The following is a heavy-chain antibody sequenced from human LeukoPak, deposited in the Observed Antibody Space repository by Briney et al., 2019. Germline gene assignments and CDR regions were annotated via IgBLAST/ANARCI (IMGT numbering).Heavy chain of an antibody. J-gene: IGHJ4*02. CDR2: ISARGGSP. CDR1: GFTFSTHA. D-gene: IGHD1-7*01. Sequence: GGSLRLSCAASGFTFSTHAMSWVRQAPGKGLEWVSAISARGGSPYYADSVKGRFTISRDNSKNTLYLQMNSLRAEDTAVYYCAKAMGITGTTVDYWGQGTLVTVSS. V-gene: IGHV3-23*01. CDR3: AKAMGITGTTVDY.